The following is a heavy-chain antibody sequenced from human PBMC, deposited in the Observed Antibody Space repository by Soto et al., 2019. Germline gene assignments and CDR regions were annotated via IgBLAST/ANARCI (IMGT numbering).Heavy chain of an antibody. Sequence: EVQLLESGGGLVQPGGSLRLSCAASGFTFSSYAMSWVRQAPGKGLEWVSAISGSGGSTYYADSVKGRFTISRDNSKNTLYLQMNSLRAEDTAVYYCAKAPPYCSGGSCYYRPYYFDYWGQGTLVTVSS. CDR3: AKAPPYCSGGSCYYRPYYFDY. V-gene: IGHV3-23*01. D-gene: IGHD2-15*01. CDR1: GFTFSSYA. CDR2: ISGSGGST. J-gene: IGHJ4*02.